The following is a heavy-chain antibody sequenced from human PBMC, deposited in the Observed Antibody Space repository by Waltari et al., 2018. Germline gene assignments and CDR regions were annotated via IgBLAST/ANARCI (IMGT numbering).Heavy chain of an antibody. CDR2: INHSGST. J-gene: IGHJ4*02. CDR3: ARGRGDGYNKFDY. CDR1: VGSFSGSY. V-gene: IGHV4-34*01. Sequence: QVQLQQWGAGLLKPSETLSLTCAVYVGSFSGSYWSWIRQPPGKGLEWIGEINHSGSTNYNPSLKSRVTISVDTSKNQFSLKLSSVTAADTAVYYCARGRGDGYNKFDYWGQGTLVTVSS. D-gene: IGHD5-12*01.